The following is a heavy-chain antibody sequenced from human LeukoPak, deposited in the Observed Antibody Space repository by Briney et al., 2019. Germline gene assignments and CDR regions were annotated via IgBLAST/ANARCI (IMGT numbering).Heavy chain of an antibody. CDR1: GFTFSSYG. CDR3: AKNGELWFPPAVGDQYYFDY. J-gene: IGHJ4*02. Sequence: PGGSLRLSCAASGFTFSSYGMHWVRQAPGKGLEWVAVISYDGSNKYYADSVKGRSTISRDNSKNTLYLQMNSLRAEDTAVYYCAKNGELWFPPAVGDQYYFDYWGQGTLVTVSS. D-gene: IGHD5-18*01. V-gene: IGHV3-30*18. CDR2: ISYDGSNK.